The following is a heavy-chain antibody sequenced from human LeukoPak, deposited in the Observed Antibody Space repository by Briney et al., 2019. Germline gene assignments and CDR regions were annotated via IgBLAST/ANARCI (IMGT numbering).Heavy chain of an antibody. V-gene: IGHV3-11*01. CDR1: GFTFSGYY. D-gene: IGHD5-18*01. J-gene: IGHJ4*02. CDR3: ARSRGYSYGSFDY. Sequence: KSGGSLRLSCAASGFTFSGYYMSWIRQAPGKGLEWVSYISSSGSTIYYADSVKGRFTISRDNAKKSLYLQVNSLRAEDTAVYYCARSRGYSYGSFDYWGQGTLVTVSS. CDR2: ISSSGSTI.